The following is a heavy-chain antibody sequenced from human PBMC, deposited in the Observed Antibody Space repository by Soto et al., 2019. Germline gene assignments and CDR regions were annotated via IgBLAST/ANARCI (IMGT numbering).Heavy chain of an antibody. CDR3: ARESNHYQDFFQK. D-gene: IGHD2-2*01. J-gene: IGHJ4*01. CDR1: GYPFPSFE. Sequence: GASVKVSCKTSGYPFPSFEVHWIRQAPGQRPEWMGGISNAGSGNTKYSQKFQDRLTIAGDKRATTVYMALSSLTSEDTATYYCARESNHYQDFFQKWGQGTQVTVSS. CDR2: ISNAGSGNT. V-gene: IGHV1-3*01.